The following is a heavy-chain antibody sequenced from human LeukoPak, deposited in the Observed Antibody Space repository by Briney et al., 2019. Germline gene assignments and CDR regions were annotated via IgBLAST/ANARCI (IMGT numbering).Heavy chain of an antibody. D-gene: IGHD2-15*01. CDR2: INHSGST. Sequence: SETLSLTCTVSGGSISSYYWSWIRQPPGKGLEWIGEINHSGSTNYNPSLKSRVTISVDTSKNQFSLKLSSVTAADTAVYYCARGSSSSGLYYFDYWGQGTLVTVSS. V-gene: IGHV4-34*01. J-gene: IGHJ4*02. CDR1: GGSISSYY. CDR3: ARGSSSSGLYYFDY.